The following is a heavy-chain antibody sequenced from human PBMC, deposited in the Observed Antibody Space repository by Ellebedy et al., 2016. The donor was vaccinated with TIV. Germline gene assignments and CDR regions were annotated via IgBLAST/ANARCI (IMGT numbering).Heavy chain of an antibody. CDR3: ARGKDYYDSRHGYDY. CDR1: GGSLTNHF. CDR2: IYYSGSS. V-gene: IGHV4-59*11. Sequence: MPSETLSLTCTVSGGSLTNHFWSWIRQPPGKGLEWIGYIYYSGSSNYNPSLKSRVTISVDTSKNQFSLKLSSVTAADTAVYYCARGKDYYDSRHGYDYWGQGTLVTVSS. D-gene: IGHD3-22*01. J-gene: IGHJ4*02.